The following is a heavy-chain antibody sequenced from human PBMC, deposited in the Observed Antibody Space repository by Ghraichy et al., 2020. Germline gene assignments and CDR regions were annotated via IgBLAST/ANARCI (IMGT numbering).Heavy chain of an antibody. V-gene: IGHV4-59*01. D-gene: IGHD5-18*01. CDR1: GGSISSYY. Sequence: TLSLTCTVSGGSISSYYWSWIRQPPGKGLEWIGYIYYSGSTNYNPSLKSRVTISVDTSKNQFSLKLSSVTAADTAVYYCARGGYSYGNDAFDIWGQGTMVTVSS. CDR2: IYYSGST. CDR3: ARGGYSYGNDAFDI. J-gene: IGHJ3*02.